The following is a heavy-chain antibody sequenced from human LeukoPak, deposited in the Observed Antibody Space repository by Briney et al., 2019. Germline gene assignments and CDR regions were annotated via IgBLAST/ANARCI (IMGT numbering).Heavy chain of an antibody. CDR1: GDSISNYY. CDR3: ARHWGDSPNHSDDLYAFDI. CDR2: IYYSGST. Sequence: PSETLSLTCTVSGDSISNYYWSWIRQPPGEGLEWIGFIYYSGSTNYNPSLRSRVTISVDTSKNQFSLKLSSMTAADTAVYYCARHWGDSPNHSDDLYAFDIWGQGTMVTVSS. J-gene: IGHJ3*02. V-gene: IGHV4-59*08. D-gene: IGHD1-14*01.